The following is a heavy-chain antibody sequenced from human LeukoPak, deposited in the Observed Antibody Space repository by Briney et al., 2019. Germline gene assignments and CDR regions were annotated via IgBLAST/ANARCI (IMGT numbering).Heavy chain of an antibody. CDR3: AKMVREFYTISYYFDY. CDR2: ISGSGAGT. CDR1: GFTFSGYA. D-gene: IGHD2-8*01. J-gene: IGHJ4*02. V-gene: IGHV3-23*01. Sequence: GGSLRLSYAASGFTFSGYAMNWVRQAPGKGLEWVSGISGSGAGTYYADSVKGRFTISRDNSKNTLYLQMNSLRADDTAVYYCAKMVREFYTISYYFDYWGQGTLVTVSS.